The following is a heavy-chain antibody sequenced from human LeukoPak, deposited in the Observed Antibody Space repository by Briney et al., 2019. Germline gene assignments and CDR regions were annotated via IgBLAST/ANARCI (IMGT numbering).Heavy chain of an antibody. J-gene: IGHJ4*02. CDR3: ARATLAVAGPYYFDY. D-gene: IGHD6-19*01. CDR1: GGSISSYY. Sequence: SETLSLTCTVSGGSISSYYWGWIRQPPGKGLEWIGSIYYSGSTYYNPSLKSRVTISVDTSKNQFSLKLSSVTAADTAVYYCARATLAVAGPYYFDYWGQGTLVTVSS. V-gene: IGHV4-39*07. CDR2: IYYSGST.